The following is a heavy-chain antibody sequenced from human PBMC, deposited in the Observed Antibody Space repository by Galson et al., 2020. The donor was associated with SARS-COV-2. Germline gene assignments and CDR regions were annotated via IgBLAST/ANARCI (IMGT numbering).Heavy chain of an antibody. CDR1: GFTFSSYA. CDR3: AGARGIPEVLWFGEVLLDPMGV. V-gene: IGHV3-30-3*01. J-gene: IGHJ6*02. Sequence: TGGSLRLSCAASGFTFSSYAMHWVRQAPGKGLEWVAVISYDGSNKYYADSVKGRFTISRDNSKNTLYLQMNSLRAEDTAVYYCAGARGIPEVLWFGEVLLDPMGVWGQGTTVTVSS. D-gene: IGHD3-10*01. CDR2: ISYDGSNK.